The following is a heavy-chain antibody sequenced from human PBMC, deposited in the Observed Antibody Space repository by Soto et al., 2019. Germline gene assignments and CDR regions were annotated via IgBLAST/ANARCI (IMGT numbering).Heavy chain of an antibody. V-gene: IGHV4-30-2*01. CDR2: IYHSGST. J-gene: IGHJ5*02. CDR3: ARVPSP. Sequence: QLQLQESGSGLVKPSQTLSLTCAVSGGSISSGGYSWSWIRQPPGKGLEWIGYIYHSGSTYYNPSPXSXITIPVDRSKNQFSLKLSSVTAADPAVYYCARVPSPWGQGTLVTVSS. CDR1: GGSISSGGYS.